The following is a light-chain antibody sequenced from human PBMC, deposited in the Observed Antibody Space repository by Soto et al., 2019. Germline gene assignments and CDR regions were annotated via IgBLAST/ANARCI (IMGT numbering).Light chain of an antibody. CDR1: QSVSTH. V-gene: IGKV3-15*01. CDR2: DAS. J-gene: IGKJ3*01. CDR3: QQYNNWPPFT. Sequence: EIVMTQSPATLSVSPGEGATLSCKTSQSVSTHLAWYQHKPGRAPRLLIYDASTRASGIPASFSGSGSGTEFTLSISSLQSADFAVYYCQQYNNWPPFTFGPGTKVDIK.